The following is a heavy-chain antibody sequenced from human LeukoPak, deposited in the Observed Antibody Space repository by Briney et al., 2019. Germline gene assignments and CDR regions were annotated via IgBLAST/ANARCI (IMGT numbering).Heavy chain of an antibody. J-gene: IGHJ4*02. Sequence: ASVKVSCKASGYTSTSYDINWVRQAPGQGLEWMGWMNPNSGNTGYAQKFQGRVTITRNTSISTAYMELSSLRSEDTAVYYCARGDLVGADDTNFDYWGQGTLVTVSS. CDR3: ARGDLVGADDTNFDY. D-gene: IGHD1-26*01. CDR2: MNPNSGNT. V-gene: IGHV1-8*03. CDR1: GYTSTSYD.